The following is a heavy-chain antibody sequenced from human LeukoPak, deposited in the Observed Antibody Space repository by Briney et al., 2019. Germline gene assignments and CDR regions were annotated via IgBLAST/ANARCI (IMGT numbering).Heavy chain of an antibody. J-gene: IGHJ4*02. CDR3: TTDVGYSGYVLTPPFDC. V-gene: IGHV3-15*01. CDR1: GFTFSNAW. Sequence: GGSLRLSCAASGFTFSNAWMSWVRQAPGKGLEWVGRIKSKTDGGTTDYAAPVKGRFTISRDDSKNTLYLQMNSLKTEDTAVYYCTTDVGYSGYVLTPPFDCWGQGTLVTVSS. CDR2: IKSKTDGGTT. D-gene: IGHD5-12*01.